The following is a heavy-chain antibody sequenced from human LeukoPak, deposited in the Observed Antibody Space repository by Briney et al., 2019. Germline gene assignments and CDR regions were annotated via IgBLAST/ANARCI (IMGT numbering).Heavy chain of an antibody. CDR1: GGSFSGYY. Sequence: PSETLSLTCAVYGGSFSGYYWSWIRQPPGKGLEWIGEINHSGSTNYNPSLKSRVTISVDTSKNQFSLKVSSVTAADTAVYYCARVCSSTSCYLDYLSQGSLITVSS. CDR3: ARVCSSTSCYLDY. J-gene: IGHJ4*02. V-gene: IGHV4-34*01. CDR2: INHSGST. D-gene: IGHD2-2*01.